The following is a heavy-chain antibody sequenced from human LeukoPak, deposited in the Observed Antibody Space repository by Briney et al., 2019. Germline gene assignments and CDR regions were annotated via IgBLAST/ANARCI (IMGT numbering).Heavy chain of an antibody. V-gene: IGHV4-38-2*02. CDR1: DYSISSGYY. D-gene: IGHD4-17*01. CDR3: ARASHDYGDYSHFDY. J-gene: IGHJ4*02. CDR2: IYHSGST. Sequence: SETLSLTCTVSDYSISSGYYWGWIRQPPGKGLEWIGNIYHSGSTYYNPSLRSRVTISVDTSKNQFSLKLNSVTAADTAVYYCARASHDYGDYSHFDYWGQGTLVTVSS.